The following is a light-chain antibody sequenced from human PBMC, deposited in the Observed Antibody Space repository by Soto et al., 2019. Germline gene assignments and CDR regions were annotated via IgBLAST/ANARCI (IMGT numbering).Light chain of an antibody. V-gene: IGLV1-51*01. CDR1: SSNIGKYY. J-gene: IGLJ1*01. CDR3: GAWDDSLRLYV. CDR2: DSN. Sequence: QSVLTQPPSVSAAPGQTVTISCSGSSSNIGKYYVSWYQQPPGEAPKLLIYDSNKRPSGIPERFSASRSGTSATLGITGLQTGDEADYYCGAWDDSLRLYVFGPGTKLTVL.